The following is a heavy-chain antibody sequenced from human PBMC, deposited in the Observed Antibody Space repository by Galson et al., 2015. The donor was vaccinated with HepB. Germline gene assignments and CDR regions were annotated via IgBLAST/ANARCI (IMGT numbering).Heavy chain of an antibody. CDR1: GFTLSGSA. V-gene: IGHV3-73*01. CDR2: IRSKANSYAT. CDR3: TRPGYGSGTNDY. Sequence: SLRLSCAASGFTLSGSAMHWVRQASGKGLEWVGRIRSKANSYATAYAASVKGRFTISRDDSKNTAYLQMNSLKTEDTAVYYCTRPGYGSGTNDYWGQGTLVTVSS. J-gene: IGHJ4*02. D-gene: IGHD3-10*01.